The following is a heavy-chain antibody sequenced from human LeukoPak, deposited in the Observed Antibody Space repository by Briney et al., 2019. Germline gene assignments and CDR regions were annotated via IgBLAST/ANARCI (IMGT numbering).Heavy chain of an antibody. D-gene: IGHD3-22*01. CDR3: AKEWEVVVISTRPIDY. V-gene: IGHV3-23*01. J-gene: IGHJ4*02. CDR1: GFTFSSYA. Sequence: GGSLRLSCAASGFTFSSYAMSWVRQAPGKGLEWVSGITGSGYNTYYADSVKGRFTISRDTSKNTLYLQMNSLRAEDTAVYYCAKEWEVVVISTRPIDYWGQGTLVTVSS. CDR2: ITGSGYNT.